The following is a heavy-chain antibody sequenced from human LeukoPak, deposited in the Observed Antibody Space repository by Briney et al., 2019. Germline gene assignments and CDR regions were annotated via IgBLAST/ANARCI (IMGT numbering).Heavy chain of an antibody. V-gene: IGHV4-34*01. Sequence: PSETLSLTCAVYGGSFSGYYRSWIRQPPGKGLEWIGEINHSGSTNYNPSLKSRVTISVDTSKNQFSLKLSSVTAADTAVYYCARRSRNTPFDYWGQGTLVTVSS. CDR3: ARRSRNTPFDY. CDR1: GGSFSGYY. J-gene: IGHJ4*02. CDR2: INHSGST.